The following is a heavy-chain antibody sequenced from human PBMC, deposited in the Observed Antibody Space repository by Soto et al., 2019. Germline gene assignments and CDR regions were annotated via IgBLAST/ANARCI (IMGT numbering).Heavy chain of an antibody. CDR2: ISYDGSTK. V-gene: IGHV3-30*18. D-gene: IGHD1-20*01. J-gene: IGHJ4*02. CDR1: GFTFSSYG. Sequence: GGSLRLSCAASGFTFSSYGMHWVRQAPGKGLGWVAVISYDGSTKYYADSVKGRFTISRDNSKNTLYLQMNSLRAEDTAVYYCAKDLGITGTPLDYWGQGTLVTVSS. CDR3: AKDLGITGTPLDY.